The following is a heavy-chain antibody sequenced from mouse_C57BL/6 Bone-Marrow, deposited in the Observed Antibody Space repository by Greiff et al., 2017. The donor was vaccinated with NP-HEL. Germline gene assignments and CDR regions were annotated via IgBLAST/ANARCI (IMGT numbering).Heavy chain of an antibody. Sequence: VQLQQSGAELVRPGASVTLSCKASGYTFTDYEMHWVKQTPVHGLEWIGAIDPETGGTAYNQKFKGKAILTADKSSSTAYMELRSLTSEDSAVYYCTVLLQDAMDYWGQGTSVTVAS. CDR2: IDPETGGT. CDR3: TVLLQDAMDY. V-gene: IGHV1-15*01. CDR1: GYTFTDYE. J-gene: IGHJ4*01. D-gene: IGHD1-1*01.